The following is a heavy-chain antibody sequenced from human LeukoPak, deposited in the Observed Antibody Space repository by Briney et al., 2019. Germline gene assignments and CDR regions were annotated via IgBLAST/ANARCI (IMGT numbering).Heavy chain of an antibody. V-gene: IGHV1-2*02. J-gene: IGHJ5*02. CDR3: ARDPITMVRGGKVWFDP. Sequence: ASVKVSCKASGYTFTTYYMHWVRQAPGQGLEWMGWINPNNGGTNYAQKFQGRVTMTRDTSISTAYMELSRLRSDDTAVYYCARDPITMVRGGKVWFDPWGQGTLVTVSS. CDR2: INPNNGGT. CDR1: GYTFTTYY. D-gene: IGHD3-10*01.